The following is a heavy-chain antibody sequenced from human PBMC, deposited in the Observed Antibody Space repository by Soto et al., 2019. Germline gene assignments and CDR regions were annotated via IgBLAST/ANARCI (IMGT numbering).Heavy chain of an antibody. V-gene: IGHV3-23*01. J-gene: IGHJ6*02. CDR3: AKSRWHYYYGMDV. CDR1: GFTFGSYA. Sequence: GGSLRLSCAASGFTFGSYAMSWVRQAPGKGLEWVSAISGSGGSTYYADSVKGRFTISRDNSKNTLYLQMNSLRAEDTAVYYCAKSRWHYYYGMDVWGQGTTVTVSS. D-gene: IGHD4-17*01. CDR2: ISGSGGST.